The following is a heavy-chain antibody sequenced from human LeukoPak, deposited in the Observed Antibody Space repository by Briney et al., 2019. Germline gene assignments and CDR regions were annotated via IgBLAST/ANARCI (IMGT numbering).Heavy chain of an antibody. CDR2: IYHSGST. J-gene: IGHJ4*02. V-gene: IGHV4-4*02. CDR1: GGSISSSNW. D-gene: IGHD2-15*01. CDR3: ARDQGYCSGGSCYYFDY. Sequence: SETLSLTCAVSGGSISSSNWWSWVRQPPGKGLEWIGEIYHSGSTNYNPSLKSRVTISVDKSKNQFSLKLSSVTAADTAVYYCARDQGYCSGGSCYYFDYWGQGTLVTVSS.